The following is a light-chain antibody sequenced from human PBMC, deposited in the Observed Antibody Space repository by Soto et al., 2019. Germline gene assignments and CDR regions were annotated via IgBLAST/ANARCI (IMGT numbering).Light chain of an antibody. CDR1: ESLLHSDGKTY. Sequence: APGQPASISCKSSESLLHSDGKTYLDWYLQKPGQSPQLLIYLGSNRASGVPDRFSGSGSGTDFTLKISRVEAEDVGVYYCVQALQSPPWTFGQGTKVDIK. CDR3: VQALQSPPWT. CDR2: LGS. V-gene: IGKV2-28*01. J-gene: IGKJ1*01.